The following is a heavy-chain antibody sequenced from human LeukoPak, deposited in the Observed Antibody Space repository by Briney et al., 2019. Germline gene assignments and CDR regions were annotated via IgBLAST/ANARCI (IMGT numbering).Heavy chain of an antibody. J-gene: IGHJ4*02. CDR2: IKQDGSEK. Sequence: GGSLRLSCAASGFTVSSNYMSWVRQAPGKGLEWVANIKQDGSEKYYVDSVKGRFTISRDNAKNSLYLQMNSLRAEDTAVYYCARAKSLQSFDYWGQGTLVTVSS. V-gene: IGHV3-7*01. CDR1: GFTVSSNY. CDR3: ARAKSLQSFDY. D-gene: IGHD4-4*01.